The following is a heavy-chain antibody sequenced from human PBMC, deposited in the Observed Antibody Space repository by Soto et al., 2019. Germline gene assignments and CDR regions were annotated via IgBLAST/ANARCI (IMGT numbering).Heavy chain of an antibody. D-gene: IGHD3-16*02. Sequence: PGGSLRLSCAASGLTFSSYAMSWVRQAPGKGLEWVSAISGSGGSTYYADSVKGRFTISRDNSKNTLYLQMNSLRAEDTAVYYCAKAELYYDYVWGSYRFDYWGQGTLVTVSS. CDR2: ISGSGGST. J-gene: IGHJ4*02. V-gene: IGHV3-23*01. CDR1: GLTFSSYA. CDR3: AKAELYYDYVWGSYRFDY.